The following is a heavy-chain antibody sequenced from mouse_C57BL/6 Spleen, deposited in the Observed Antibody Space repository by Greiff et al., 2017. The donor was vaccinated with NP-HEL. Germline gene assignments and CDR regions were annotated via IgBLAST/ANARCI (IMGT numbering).Heavy chain of an antibody. CDR3: ARDGGNYGYAMDY. D-gene: IGHD2-1*01. CDR2: IDPSDSYT. Sequence: QVQLQQPGAELVRPGTSVKLSCKASGYTFTSYWMHWVKQRPGQGLEWIGVIDPSDSYTNYNQKFKGKATLTVDTSSSTAYMQLSSLTSEDSAVYYCARDGGNYGYAMDYWGQGTSVTVSS. V-gene: IGHV1-59*01. J-gene: IGHJ4*01. CDR1: GYTFTSYW.